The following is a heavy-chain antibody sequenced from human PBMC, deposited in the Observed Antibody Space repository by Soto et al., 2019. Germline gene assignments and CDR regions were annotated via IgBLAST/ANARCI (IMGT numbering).Heavy chain of an antibody. Sequence: QVQLVQSGAAVKKPGASGKFSCKASGYTFTSYAMHWVRQAPGQRLEWMGWINAGNGNTKYSQKCQGRVTITRDTSASTAYMELSSLRSEDTAVYYCARDLGVGAASDYWGQGTLVTVSS. CDR2: INAGNGNT. D-gene: IGHD1-26*01. J-gene: IGHJ4*02. CDR1: GYTFTSYA. V-gene: IGHV1-3*01. CDR3: ARDLGVGAASDY.